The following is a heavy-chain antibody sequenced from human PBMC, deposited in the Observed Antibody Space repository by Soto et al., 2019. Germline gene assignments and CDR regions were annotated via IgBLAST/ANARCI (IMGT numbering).Heavy chain of an antibody. CDR3: ARGVWVRVAFGTDAPAKDFCDP. J-gene: IGHJ5*02. CDR2: INHSGST. Sequence: SETLSLTCAVYGGSFRGYYWTWIRQPPEKGLEWIGEINHSGSTNQNPSLKSRVSTSVDTSKNQFSLKLRSVTAADTAVYYCARGVWVRVAFGTDAPAKDFCDPWNLGNRVTV. CDR1: GGSFRGYY. D-gene: IGHD3-16*01. V-gene: IGHV4-34*01.